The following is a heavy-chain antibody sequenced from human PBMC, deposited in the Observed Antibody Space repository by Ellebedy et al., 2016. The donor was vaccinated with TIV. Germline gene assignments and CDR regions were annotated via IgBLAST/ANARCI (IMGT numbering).Heavy chain of an antibody. D-gene: IGHD3-10*01. CDR1: GFTFSDYY. CDR3: ARDYYGSGSYSSD. V-gene: IGHV3-11*06. Sequence: GESLKISCAASGFTFSDYYMSWIRQAPGKGLEWISYIGSSTTYTNYADSVKGRFTISRDNAKNSLYLRMNSLRAEDTAVYYCARDYYGSGSYSSDWGQGTLVTVSS. CDR2: IGSSTTYT. J-gene: IGHJ4*02.